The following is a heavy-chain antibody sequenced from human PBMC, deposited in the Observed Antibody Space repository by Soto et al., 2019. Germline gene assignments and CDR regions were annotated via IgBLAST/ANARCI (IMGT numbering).Heavy chain of an antibody. D-gene: IGHD3-3*02. CDR1: GYSFTSYW. J-gene: IGHJ6*02. Sequence: GESLKISCKGSGYSFTSYWISWVRQMPGKGLEWMGRIDPSDSYTNYSPSFQGHVTISADKSISTAYLQWSSLKASDTAMYYCASLSYYSHFWAPTLHYYGMDVWGQGTTVTVSS. V-gene: IGHV5-10-1*01. CDR3: ASLSYYSHFWAPTLHYYGMDV. CDR2: IDPSDSYT.